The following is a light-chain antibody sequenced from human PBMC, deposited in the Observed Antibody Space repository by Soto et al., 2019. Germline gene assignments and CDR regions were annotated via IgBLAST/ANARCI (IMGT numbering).Light chain of an antibody. CDR3: GTWDDSLSAWV. J-gene: IGLJ3*02. CDR1: SSNIGKNH. Sequence: QSVLTQPPSVSAAPGQKVTISCSGSSSNIGKNHVSCYQQLPRTAPKLLIYDNNKRPSGIPDRFSGSKSGTSATLGITGLQAGDEADFYCGTWDDSLSAWVFAGGTKLTVL. V-gene: IGLV1-51*01. CDR2: DNN.